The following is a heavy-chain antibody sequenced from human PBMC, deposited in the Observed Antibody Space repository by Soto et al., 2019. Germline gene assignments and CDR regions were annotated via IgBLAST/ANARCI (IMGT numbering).Heavy chain of an antibody. CDR1: GFTFNNYA. V-gene: IGHV3-23*01. J-gene: IGHJ4*02. CDR3: AKGVYCSGDNCYWGDFDY. D-gene: IGHD2-15*01. Sequence: EVHLLESGGGLVQPGGSLRLSCAPSGFTFNNYAMTWVRQAPGKGLEWVSAISGSGDNTHYADSVKGRFTISRDNSKNTLYLQMNSLRAEDTAVYYCAKGVYCSGDNCYWGDFDYWGQGTLVTVSS. CDR2: ISGSGDNT.